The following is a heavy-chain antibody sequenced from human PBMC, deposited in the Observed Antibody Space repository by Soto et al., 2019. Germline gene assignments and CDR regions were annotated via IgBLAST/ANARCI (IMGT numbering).Heavy chain of an antibody. J-gene: IGHJ5*02. CDR2: VIPFSGAA. D-gene: IGHD3-16*01. V-gene: IGHV1-69*06. Sequence: QVQLVQSGTEVKRPGSSVKVSCRSSGGAFVNYAIAWVRQAPGQGLEWVGGVIPFSGAAEYAQKFQGRVTLTADTSASTAYMEVSSLRFDDTAVYYCARDIGGGLHPWGQGTLVIVSS. CDR1: GGAFVNYA. CDR3: ARDIGGGLHP.